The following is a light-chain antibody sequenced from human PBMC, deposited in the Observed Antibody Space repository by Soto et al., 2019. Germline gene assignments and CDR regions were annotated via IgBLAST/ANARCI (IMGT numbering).Light chain of an antibody. CDR1: QSIRSW. CDR3: QQYYSYRWT. J-gene: IGKJ1*01. V-gene: IGKV1-5*01. CDR2: DAS. Sequence: IQMTQSPSTLSASVGDRVTITCRASQSIRSWLAWYQQKPGKAPKLLIYDASNLESGVPSRFSGSGSGTEFTLTITSMHTDHFPNYYCQQYYSYRWTFGQGTKVDIQ.